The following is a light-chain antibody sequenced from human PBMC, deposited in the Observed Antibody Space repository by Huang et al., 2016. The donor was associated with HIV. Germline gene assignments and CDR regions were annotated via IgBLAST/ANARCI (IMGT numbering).Light chain of an antibody. Sequence: IVLTQSPGTLSLSPGDRATLSCRASQRVSSSYLAWYQQKPGQAPRHLIYGEAYRANGIPERFSGSGSGTDFTLTINRLEPEELAVYYCQQYGTSRICTFGPGTRVDIK. CDR2: GEA. V-gene: IGKV3-20*01. CDR1: QRVSSSY. CDR3: QQYGTSRICT. J-gene: IGKJ3*01.